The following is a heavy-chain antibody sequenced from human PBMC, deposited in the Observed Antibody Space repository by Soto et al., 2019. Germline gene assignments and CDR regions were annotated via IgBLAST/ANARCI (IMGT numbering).Heavy chain of an antibody. J-gene: IGHJ4*02. CDR2: ISSNGGST. V-gene: IGHV3-64*01. CDR3: ATTFNFGPLSY. CDR1: GFTFSSYA. Sequence: GALRLSCAASGFTFSSYAMHWVRQAPGKGLEYVSAISSNGGSTYYANSVKGRFTISRDNSKNTLYLQMGSLRAEDMAVYYCATTFNFGPLSYWGQGTLVTVSS. D-gene: IGHD3-16*01.